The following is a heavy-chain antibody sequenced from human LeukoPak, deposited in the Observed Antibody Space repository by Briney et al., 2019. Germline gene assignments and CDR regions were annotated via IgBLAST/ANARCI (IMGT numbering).Heavy chain of an antibody. Sequence: SETLSLTCTVSGGSISSGNYYWNWIRQPAGKGLEWIGRIWTDGAPTYRPSLKSRLTISVDASKNQFSLKLTSVTAADTAVYYCARAYYYGSGSYGLDYWGQGTLVTVSS. J-gene: IGHJ4*02. CDR2: IWTDGAP. D-gene: IGHD3-10*01. V-gene: IGHV4-61*02. CDR3: ARAYYYGSGSYGLDY. CDR1: GGSISSGNYY.